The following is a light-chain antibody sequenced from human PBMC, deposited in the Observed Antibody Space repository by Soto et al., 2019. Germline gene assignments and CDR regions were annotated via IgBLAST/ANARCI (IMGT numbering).Light chain of an antibody. CDR1: QTVSNK. CDR3: HQRKSWPRT. V-gene: IGKV3-11*01. Sequence: EIVLTQSPATLSSSPGERATLSCRASQTVSNKLAWYQHKPGQAPRLLIYDTSNRATGIPARFSVSGSGTDFTLTISSLEPEDFAVYYCHQRKSWPRTFGQGTKVDIK. CDR2: DTS. J-gene: IGKJ1*01.